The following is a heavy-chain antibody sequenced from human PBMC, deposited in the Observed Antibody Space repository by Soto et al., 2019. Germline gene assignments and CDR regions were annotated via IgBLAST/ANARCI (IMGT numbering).Heavy chain of an antibody. D-gene: IGHD1-26*01. V-gene: IGHV3-30*18. J-gene: IGHJ4*02. Sequence: GGSLRLSCAASGFTFSAYGIHWVRQAPGKGLEWVSVISHDGSNTNYADSVKGRFTFSRDNSKNTLYLQMNSLRAEDTAVYYCAKSLSVGATTPFDYWGQGTLVTVSS. CDR3: AKSLSVGATTPFDY. CDR1: GFTFSAYG. CDR2: ISHDGSNT.